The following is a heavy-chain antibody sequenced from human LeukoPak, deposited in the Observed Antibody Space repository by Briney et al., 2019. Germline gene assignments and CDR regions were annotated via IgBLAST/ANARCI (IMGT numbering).Heavy chain of an antibody. CDR2: ISYDGSNK. CDR1: GISFSGNW. D-gene: IGHD4-17*01. J-gene: IGHJ3*02. Sequence: GGSLRLSCAASGISFSGNWMGWVRQAPGEGLEWVAVISYDGSNKYYADSVKGRFTISRDNSKNTLYLQMNSLRAEDTAVYYCATDYGDYVGAFDIWGQGTMVTVSS. CDR3: ATDYGDYVGAFDI. V-gene: IGHV3-30*03.